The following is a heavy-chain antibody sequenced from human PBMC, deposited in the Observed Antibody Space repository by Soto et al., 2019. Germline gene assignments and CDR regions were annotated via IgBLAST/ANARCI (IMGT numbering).Heavy chain of an antibody. Sequence: QLQLQESGSGLVKPSQTLSLTCTVSGASISYGCYSWSWIRQSPGKGLEWIGYINHLETTFYNPSFESRLTLSIERTKNQFSLKLNSMTAADRAVYYCARGGGYDSFDYWGQGLLVTVSS. J-gene: IGHJ4*02. D-gene: IGHD5-12*01. V-gene: IGHV4-30-2*06. CDR1: GASISYGCYS. CDR2: INHLETT. CDR3: ARGGGYDSFDY.